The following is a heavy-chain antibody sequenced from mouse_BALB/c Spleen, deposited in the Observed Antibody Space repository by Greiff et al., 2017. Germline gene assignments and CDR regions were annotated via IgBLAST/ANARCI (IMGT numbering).Heavy chain of an antibody. CDR3: ARGPAFGY. CDR1: GYAFTNYL. V-gene: IGHV1-54*01. Sequence: QVQLKESGAELVRPGTSVKVSCKASGYAFTNYLIEWVKQRPGQGLEWIGVINPGSGGTNYNEKFKGKATLTADKSSSTAYMQLSSLTSDDSAVYFCARGPAFGYWGQGTTLTVSS. J-gene: IGHJ2*01. CDR2: INPGSGGT.